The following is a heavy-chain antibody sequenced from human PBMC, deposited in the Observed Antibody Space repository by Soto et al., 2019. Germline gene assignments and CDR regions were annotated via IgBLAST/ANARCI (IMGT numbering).Heavy chain of an antibody. J-gene: IGHJ4*02. CDR2: IYWDDNR. CDR1: GFSLSTSGVG. CDR3: EHRGGFGELTD. V-gene: IGHV2-5*02. Sequence: QITLKESGPTLVKPTQTLTLTCTFSGFSLSTSGVGVGWIRQPPGKALEWLALIYWDDNRLYSPSLKNRLTLTKDTSKTHVVLAMTNMDPLDTATYSCEHRGGFGELTDWGQGTLVTVSS. D-gene: IGHD3-10*01.